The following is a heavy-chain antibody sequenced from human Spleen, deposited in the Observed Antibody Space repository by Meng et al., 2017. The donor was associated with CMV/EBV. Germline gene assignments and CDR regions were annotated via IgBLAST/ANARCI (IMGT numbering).Heavy chain of an antibody. Sequence: SETLSLTCTVSGGSISSGDYYWSWIRQPPGKGLEWIGEINHSGSTNYNPSLKSRVTISVDTSKNQFSLKLSSVTAADTAVYYCARGPKVYCTNGVCYNDYWGQGTLVTVSS. CDR3: ARGPKVYCTNGVCYNDY. V-gene: IGHV4-39*07. CDR2: INHSGST. J-gene: IGHJ4*02. D-gene: IGHD2-8*01. CDR1: GGSISSGDYY.